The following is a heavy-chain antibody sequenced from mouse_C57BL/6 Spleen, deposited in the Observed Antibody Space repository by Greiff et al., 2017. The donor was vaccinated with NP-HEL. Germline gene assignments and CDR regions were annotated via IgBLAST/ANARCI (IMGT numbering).Heavy chain of an antibody. CDR2: IYPVSGET. CDR1: GYTFTDHI. D-gene: IGHD1-1*01. CDR3: ASYYGSSGFAY. Sequence: VQLQQSGAELASPGASVTLSCKASGYTFTDHIMNWVKKRPGQGLEWIGRIYPVSGETNYNQKFMGKATFSVYRSSRTVYMVLNSLTSEYPAVYYCASYYGSSGFAYWGQGTLVTVSA. J-gene: IGHJ3*01. V-gene: IGHV1-11*01.